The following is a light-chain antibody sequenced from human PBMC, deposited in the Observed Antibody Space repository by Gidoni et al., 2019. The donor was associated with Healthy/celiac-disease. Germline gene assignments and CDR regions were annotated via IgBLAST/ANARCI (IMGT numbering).Light chain of an antibody. Sequence: QAVLTQPSSLSASPGASASLTCTLRSGINVGTYRIYWYQQKPGSPPQDLLRYKSDSDKQQGSGVPSRFSGAKDASANAGIFLVSGLQSEDEADYSCMIWHSTACVFGGGTKLTVL. V-gene: IGLV5-45*03. CDR1: SGINVGTYR. CDR2: YKSDSDK. CDR3: MIWHSTACV. J-gene: IGLJ3*02.